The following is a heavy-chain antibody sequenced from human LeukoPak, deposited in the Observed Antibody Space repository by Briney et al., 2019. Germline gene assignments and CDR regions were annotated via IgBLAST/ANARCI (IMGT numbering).Heavy chain of an antibody. D-gene: IGHD3-22*01. CDR2: IYYSGST. CDR3: ATLYYYDSSGYYHDAFDI. Sequence: SETLSLTCTVSGGSISSSSYYWGWIRQPPGKGLEWIGSIYYSGSTYYNPSIKSRVTISVDTSKNQFSLKLSSVTAADTAVYYCATLYYYDSSGYYHDAFDIWGQGTMVTVSS. CDR1: GGSISSSSYY. V-gene: IGHV4-39*01. J-gene: IGHJ3*02.